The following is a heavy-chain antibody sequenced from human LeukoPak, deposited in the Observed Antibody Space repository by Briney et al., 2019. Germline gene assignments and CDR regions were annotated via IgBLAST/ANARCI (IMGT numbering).Heavy chain of an antibody. Sequence: GGSLRLSCAASGFTFSTYSMNWVRQAPGKGLEWVSAISGSAGDTYYQDSVKGRFTISRDNSKNTLYLQMNSLRAEDTAVYYCARSPMPPPNWRPYFFDYWGQGTLVTVSS. CDR2: ISGSAGDT. J-gene: IGHJ4*02. CDR3: ARSPMPPPNWRPYFFDY. V-gene: IGHV3-23*01. D-gene: IGHD1-1*01. CDR1: GFTFSTYS.